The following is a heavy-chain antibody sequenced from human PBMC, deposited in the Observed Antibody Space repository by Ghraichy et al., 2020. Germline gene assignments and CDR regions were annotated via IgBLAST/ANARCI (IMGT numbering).Heavy chain of an antibody. J-gene: IGHJ4*02. CDR1: GGSISSYY. Sequence: ESLNISCTVSGGSISSYYWSWIRQPPGKGLEWIGYIYYSGSTNYNPSLKSRVTISVDTSKNQFSLKLSSVTAADTAVYYCARDSANYYDSSGDSGGFDYWGQGTLVTVSS. CDR2: IYYSGST. CDR3: ARDSANYYDSSGDSGGFDY. D-gene: IGHD3-22*01. V-gene: IGHV4-59*01.